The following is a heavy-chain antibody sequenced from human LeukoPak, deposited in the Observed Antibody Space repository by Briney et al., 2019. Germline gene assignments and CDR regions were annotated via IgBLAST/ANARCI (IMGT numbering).Heavy chain of an antibody. CDR1: GGSFSGYY. V-gene: IGHV4-34*01. J-gene: IGHJ4*02. CDR3: ARGSRSPGWYRVPLVY. Sequence: SETLSLTCAVYGGSFSGYYWSWIRQPPGKGLEWIGEINHSGSTNYNPSLKSRVTISVDTSKNQFSLKLSSVTAADTAVYYCARGSRSPGWYRVPLVYWGQGTLVTVSS. CDR2: INHSGST. D-gene: IGHD6-19*01.